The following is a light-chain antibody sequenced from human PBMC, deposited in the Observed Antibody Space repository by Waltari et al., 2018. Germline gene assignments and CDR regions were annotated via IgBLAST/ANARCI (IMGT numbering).Light chain of an antibody. CDR1: QGVSSY. J-gene: IGKJ5*01. CDR2: DAS. CDR3: QQRSKWPPT. V-gene: IGKV3-11*01. Sequence: EIVLTQSPATLSLSPGQRATLSCRARQGVSSYLAWYQQKPGQAPRLLIYDASNSATGIPARFSGSGSGTDFILTISSLEPEEFAVYYCQQRSKWPPTVGQGTRLEIK.